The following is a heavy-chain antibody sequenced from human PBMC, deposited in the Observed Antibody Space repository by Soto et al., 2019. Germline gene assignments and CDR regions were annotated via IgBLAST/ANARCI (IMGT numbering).Heavy chain of an antibody. D-gene: IGHD6-13*01. Sequence: VQLVESGGGLVQPGRSLRLSCAASGFTFDDYAMHWVRQAPGKGLEWVSGISWNSGSIGYADSVKGRFTISRDNAKNSLYLQMNSLRAEDTALYYCAKGSAAGTGGAFDIWGQGTMVTVSS. J-gene: IGHJ3*02. V-gene: IGHV3-9*01. CDR1: GFTFDDYA. CDR3: AKGSAAGTGGAFDI. CDR2: ISWNSGSI.